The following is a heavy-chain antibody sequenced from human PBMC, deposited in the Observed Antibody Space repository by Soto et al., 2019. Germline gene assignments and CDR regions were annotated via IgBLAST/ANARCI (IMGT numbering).Heavy chain of an antibody. Sequence: SVKVSCKASGGTFSSYTISWVRQAPGQGLEWMGGIIPMFGTTRYAQKFQGGVTITADKSTNTAYMELSGLRSEDTAVYYCARGGDGYNQAYKFYFDSWGQGTLVTVSS. CDR2: IIPMFGTT. CDR3: ARGGDGYNQAYKFYFDS. CDR1: GGTFSSYT. V-gene: IGHV1-69*06. D-gene: IGHD5-12*01. J-gene: IGHJ4*02.